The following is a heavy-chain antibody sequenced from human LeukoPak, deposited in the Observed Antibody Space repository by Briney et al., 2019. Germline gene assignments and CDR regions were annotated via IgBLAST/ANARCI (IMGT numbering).Heavy chain of an antibody. J-gene: IGHJ4*02. Sequence: VASVKVSCKASGYTFTSYDINWVRQAPGQGLEWMGWMNPNSGNTGYAQKFQGRVTMTRNTSISTAYMELSSLRSEDTAVYYCAFLTLSYGSGSYFDYWGQGTLVTVSS. CDR2: MNPNSGNT. CDR3: AFLTLSYGSGSYFDY. V-gene: IGHV1-8*01. CDR1: GYTFTSYD. D-gene: IGHD3-10*01.